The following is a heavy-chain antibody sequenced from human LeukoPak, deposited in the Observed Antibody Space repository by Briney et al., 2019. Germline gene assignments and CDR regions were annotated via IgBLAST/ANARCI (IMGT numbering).Heavy chain of an antibody. CDR1: GFTFSSYG. V-gene: IGHV3-33*01. J-gene: IGHJ4*02. CDR3: ARDRGTVTIRGPFDY. Sequence: GGSLRLSCAASGFTFSSYGMHWVRQAPGKGLEWVAVIWYDGSNKYYADSVKGRFTISRDNSKNTLYLQMNSLRAEDTAVYYCARDRGTVTIRGPFDYWGQGTLVTVSS. CDR2: IWYDGSNK. D-gene: IGHD4-17*01.